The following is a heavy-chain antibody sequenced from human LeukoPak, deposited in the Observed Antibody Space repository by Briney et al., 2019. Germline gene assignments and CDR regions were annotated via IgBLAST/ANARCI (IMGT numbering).Heavy chain of an antibody. CDR1: GGSISSYY. D-gene: IGHD3-10*01. V-gene: IGHV4-59*01. CDR2: IYYSGST. CDR3: ARDLGGRLGSTNWFDP. Sequence: SETLSLTCTVSGGSISSYYWSWIRQPPGKGLEWIGYIYYSGSTNYNPSLKSRVTISVDTSKNQFSLKLSSVTAADTAVYYCARDLGGRLGSTNWFDPWGQGTLGTVSS. J-gene: IGHJ5*02.